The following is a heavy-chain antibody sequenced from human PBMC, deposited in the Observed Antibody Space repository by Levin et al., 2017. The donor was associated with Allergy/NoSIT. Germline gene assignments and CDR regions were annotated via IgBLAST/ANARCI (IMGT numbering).Heavy chain of an antibody. D-gene: IGHD2-21*01. V-gene: IGHV3-74*01. CDR2: INKDGSGT. Sequence: GESLKISCAASGFTFSSYWMHWVRQAPGKALMWVSRINKDGSGTSCADSVKGRFTISRDNAKNTLYLQMNSLRPDDTAVYYCARSDSYAMDVWGQGTTVTVSS. J-gene: IGHJ6*02. CDR3: ARSDSYAMDV. CDR1: GFTFSSYW.